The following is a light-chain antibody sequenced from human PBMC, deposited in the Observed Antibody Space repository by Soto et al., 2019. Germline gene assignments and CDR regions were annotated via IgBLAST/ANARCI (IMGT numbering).Light chain of an antibody. Sequence: DIPMTQSPSSLSASVGDRVTITCRASQGINNYVAWYQQKPGKPPKLLIYAASTLQAGVPSRFSGSGSGTDFTLIINSLQTEDVASYSCQKYSSVPVFGPGTKVYIK. CDR3: QKYSSVPV. V-gene: IGKV1-27*01. CDR1: QGINNY. CDR2: AAS. J-gene: IGKJ3*01.